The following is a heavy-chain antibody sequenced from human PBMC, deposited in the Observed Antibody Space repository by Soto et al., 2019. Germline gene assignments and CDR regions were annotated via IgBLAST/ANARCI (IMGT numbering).Heavy chain of an antibody. CDR2: IYSGGST. CDR1: GFTVSSNY. V-gene: IGHV3-53*01. Sequence: VGSLRLSCAASGFTVSSNYMSWVRQAPGKGLEWVSVIYSGGSTYYADSVKGRFTISRDNSKNTLYLQMNSLRAEDTAVYYCARGGSSSSYYYYGMDVWGQGATVTVSS. D-gene: IGHD6-6*01. J-gene: IGHJ6*02. CDR3: ARGGSSSSYYYYGMDV.